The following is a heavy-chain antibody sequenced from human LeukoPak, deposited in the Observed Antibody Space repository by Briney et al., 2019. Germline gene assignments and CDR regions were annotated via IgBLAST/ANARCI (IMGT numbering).Heavy chain of an antibody. CDR1: GGTFSSYA. V-gene: IGHV1-69*01. Sequence: GCSVKVSCKASGGTFSSYAISWVRQATGQGLEWMGGIIPIFGTANYAQKFQGRVTITADESTSTAYMELSSLRSEDTAVYYCARGTHYYERTWFDPWGQGTLVTVSS. CDR3: ARGTHYYERTWFDP. J-gene: IGHJ5*02. CDR2: IIPIFGTA. D-gene: IGHD3-22*01.